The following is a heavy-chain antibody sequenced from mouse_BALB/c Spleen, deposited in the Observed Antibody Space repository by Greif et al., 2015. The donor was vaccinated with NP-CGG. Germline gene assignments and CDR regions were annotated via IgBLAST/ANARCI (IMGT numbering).Heavy chain of an antibody. CDR3: TSIRNYGSRDAMDY. CDR2: INPSNGGT. V-gene: IGHV1S81*02. Sequence: VQLQQSGAELVKPGASVKLSCKASGYTFTSYYMYWVKQRPGQGLEWIGEINPSNGGTNFNEKFKSKAALTVDKSSSTAYMQLSSLTSEDSAVYYCTSIRNYGSRDAMDYWGQGTSVTVSS. D-gene: IGHD1-1*01. CDR1: GYTFTSYY. J-gene: IGHJ4*01.